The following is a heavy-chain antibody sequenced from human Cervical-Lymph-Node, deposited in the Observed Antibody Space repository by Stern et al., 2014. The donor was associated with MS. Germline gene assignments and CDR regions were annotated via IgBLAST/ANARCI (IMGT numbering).Heavy chain of an antibody. D-gene: IGHD3-3*01. V-gene: IGHV3-53*01. CDR2: IYTDDST. CDR1: GFTVSNNY. Sequence: EVQLVDSGGGLIQPGGSLRLSCAAPGFTVSNNYMSWVRQAAGKGLEWVSLIYTDDSTYNPASVKGRFPISRDSSKNKLFLQMNNLRAEDTAVYYCARAIFGVNTAAMAPDAFDTWGQGTMVTVSS. J-gene: IGHJ3*02. CDR3: ARAIFGVNTAAMAPDAFDT.